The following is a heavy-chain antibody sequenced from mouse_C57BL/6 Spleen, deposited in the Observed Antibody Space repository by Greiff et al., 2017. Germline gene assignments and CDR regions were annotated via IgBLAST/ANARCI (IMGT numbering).Heavy chain of an antibody. V-gene: IGHV1-82*01. CDR1: GYAFSSSW. J-gene: IGHJ2*01. D-gene: IGHD2-1*01. CDR2: IYPGDGDT. Sequence: VQVVESGPELVKPGASVKISCKASGYAFSSSWMNWVKQRPGKGLEWIGRIYPGDGDTNYNGKFKGKATLTADKSSSTAYMQLSSLTSVDSAVYFCARSEDGNLDDWGQGTTPTVSA. CDR3: ARSEDGNLDD.